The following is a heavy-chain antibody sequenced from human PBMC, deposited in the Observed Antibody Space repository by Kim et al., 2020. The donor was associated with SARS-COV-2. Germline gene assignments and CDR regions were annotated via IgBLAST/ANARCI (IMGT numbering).Heavy chain of an antibody. CDR1: GGSFSGYY. CDR2: INHSGST. V-gene: IGHV4-34*01. CDR3: ARLKVNYPQGVPI. J-gene: IGHJ3*02. D-gene: IGHD2-8*01. Sequence: SETLSLTCAVYGGSFSGYYWSWIRQPPGKGLEWIGEINHSGSTNYNPSLKSRVTISVDTSKNQFSLKLSSVTAADTAVYYCARLKVNYPQGVPIWGQGTMVTVSS.